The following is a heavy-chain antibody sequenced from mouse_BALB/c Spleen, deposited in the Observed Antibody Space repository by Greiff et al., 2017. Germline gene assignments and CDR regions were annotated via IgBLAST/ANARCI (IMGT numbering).Heavy chain of an antibody. CDR1: GFSLTSYG. CDR2: IWSGGST. Sequence: VQLHQSGPGLVQPSQSLSITCTVSGFSLTSYGVHWVRQSPGKGLEWLGVIWSGGSTDYNAAFISRLSISKDNSKSQVFFKMNSLQANDTAIYYCARNADYYGSRYYFDYWGQGTTLTVSS. V-gene: IGHV2-2*02. J-gene: IGHJ2*01. D-gene: IGHD1-1*01. CDR3: ARNADYYGSRYYFDY.